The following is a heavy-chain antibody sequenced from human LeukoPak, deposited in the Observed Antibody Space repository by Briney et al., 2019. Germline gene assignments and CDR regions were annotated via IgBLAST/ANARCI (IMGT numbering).Heavy chain of an antibody. CDR3: AKDIHPAAYYDFWSGYYTGFDY. CDR2: TSWNSGVI. CDR1: GFTLVDYA. J-gene: IGHJ4*02. V-gene: IGHV3-9*01. Sequence: PGRSLRLSRAASGFTLVDYAIHWVRQAPGKGLEWVSGTSWNSGVIGYADSVKGRVTISRDNAKNSLYLQMNSLRPEDTALYYCAKDIHPAAYYDFWSGYYTGFDYWGLGTLVTVSS. D-gene: IGHD3-3*01.